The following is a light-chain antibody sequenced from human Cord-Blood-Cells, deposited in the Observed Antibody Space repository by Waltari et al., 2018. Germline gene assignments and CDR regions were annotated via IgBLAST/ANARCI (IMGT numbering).Light chain of an antibody. CDR3: CSYAGSSTWV. Sequence: QSALTQPASVSGSPGQSITISCTGTSSDGGSYNLVSWYQQHPGNAPKLMIYEVSKRPSGVSNRFSGSKSGNTASLTISGLQAEDEADYYCCSYAGSSTWVFGGGTKLTVL. J-gene: IGLJ3*02. V-gene: IGLV2-23*02. CDR1: SSDGGSYNL. CDR2: EVS.